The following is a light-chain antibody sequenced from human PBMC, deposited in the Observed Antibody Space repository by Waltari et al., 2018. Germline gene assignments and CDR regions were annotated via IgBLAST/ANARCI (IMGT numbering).Light chain of an antibody. CDR2: ETS. CDR3: QQYNLDPLT. V-gene: IGKV1-5*03. CDR1: QSGSEW. J-gene: IGKJ4*01. Sequence: CRASQSGSEWLAWDKQKPGKAPKLRIYETSNLQSGVPSRFSGRGSGTEFTLSISSLQTDDFGTYDGQQYNLDPLTFGGGTKVEI.